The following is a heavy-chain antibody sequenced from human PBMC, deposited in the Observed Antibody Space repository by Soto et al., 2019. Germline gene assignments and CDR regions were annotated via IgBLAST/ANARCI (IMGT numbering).Heavy chain of an antibody. J-gene: IGHJ3*02. V-gene: IGHV4-31*03. Sequence: QVQLQESGPGLVKPSQTLSLTCTVSGGSISSGTNYWSWVRQHPGKGLEWIGYIYYSARTHYNPTLRSRVTMSIDTSKNQVSLKLSSVTAADTAVYYCAREFSRAFDIWGQGTMVTVSS. CDR3: AREFSRAFDI. CDR2: IYYSART. CDR1: GGSISSGTNY.